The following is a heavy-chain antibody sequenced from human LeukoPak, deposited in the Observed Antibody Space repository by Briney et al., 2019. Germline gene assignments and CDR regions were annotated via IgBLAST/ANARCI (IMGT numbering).Heavy chain of an antibody. J-gene: IGHJ4*02. D-gene: IGHD5-18*01. CDR3: AGHLSGYSYDY. CDR2: IYPGYSDT. V-gene: IGHV5-51*01. CDR1: GFTFSSYW. Sequence: GESLKISCKGSGFTFSSYWIAWVRQMPGKGLEWMGIIYPGYSDTRYSPSFQGQVTLSADKSISTAYLQWSSLKASDTAMHFCAGHLSGYSYDYWGQGTLVTVSS.